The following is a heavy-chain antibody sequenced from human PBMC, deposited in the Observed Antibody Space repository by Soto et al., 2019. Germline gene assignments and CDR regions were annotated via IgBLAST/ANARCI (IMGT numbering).Heavy chain of an antibody. CDR2: ISGSGGST. J-gene: IGHJ5*02. V-gene: IGHV3-23*01. CDR1: GFTFSSYA. D-gene: IGHD3-3*01. Sequence: PGGSLRLSCAASGFTFSSYAMSWVRQAPGKGLEWVSAISGSGGSTYYADSVKGRFTISRDNSKNTLYLQMNSLRAEDTAVYYCAKEGPYYDFWSGQYWFDPWGQGTLVTVSS. CDR3: AKEGPYYDFWSGQYWFDP.